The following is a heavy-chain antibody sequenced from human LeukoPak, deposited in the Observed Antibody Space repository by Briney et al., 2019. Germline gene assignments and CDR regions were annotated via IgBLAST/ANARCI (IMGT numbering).Heavy chain of an antibody. V-gene: IGHV3-21*06. CDR2: ITSSGSYT. Sequence: GGSLRLSCAAPGFTFSSGSMNWVRQAPGKGLEWVASITSSGSYTYYAGSVKGRFTISRDNAKNSLYLQMNSLRAEDTAVYYCAKAAATQDESDYWGQGTLVTVSS. J-gene: IGHJ4*02. CDR3: AKAAATQDESDY. CDR1: GFTFSSGS. D-gene: IGHD6-25*01.